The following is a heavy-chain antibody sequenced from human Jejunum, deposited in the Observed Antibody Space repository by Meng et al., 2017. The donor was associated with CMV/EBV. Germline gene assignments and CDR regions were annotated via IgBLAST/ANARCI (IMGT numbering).Heavy chain of an antibody. CDR3: ARGFANWNSLDY. V-gene: IGHV1-69*05. CDR1: VGTFRASA. J-gene: IGHJ4*02. Sequence: CKASVGTFRASALSWLRQAPGQGLEWMGGIVPMFDTSTYAQNFQGRVTITTDESTTTAYMDLTSLKSEDTAMYYCARGFANWNSLDYWGQGTLVTVSS. D-gene: IGHD1-7*01. CDR2: IVPMFDTS.